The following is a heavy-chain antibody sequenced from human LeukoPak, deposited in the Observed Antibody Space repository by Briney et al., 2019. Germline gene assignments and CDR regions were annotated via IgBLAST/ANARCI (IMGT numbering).Heavy chain of an antibody. D-gene: IGHD6-6*01. V-gene: IGHV3-30*18. Sequence: GGSLRLSCAASGFTFSNYDMHWVRQAPGKGLEWVALISYDGSNKYYGDSVKGRFTISRDNSKNTLYLQMNSLRGEDTAVYYCAKYSSSSNYYYGMDVWGQGTTVTVSS. CDR1: GFTFSNYD. CDR2: ISYDGSNK. CDR3: AKYSSSSNYYYGMDV. J-gene: IGHJ6*02.